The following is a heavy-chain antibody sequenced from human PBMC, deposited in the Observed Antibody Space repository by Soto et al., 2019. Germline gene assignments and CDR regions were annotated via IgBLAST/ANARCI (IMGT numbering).Heavy chain of an antibody. CDR3: ATVLGDNPASAFDS. Sequence: QVQLVQSGAEVKKPGSSVKVSCKASGVTFSSETISWVRQAPGQGLEWVGGIIPLFGTANYAQKFQGRVTLTPDESPSTLYIELSSLRSDGTAVYYCATVLGDNPASAFDSWGQGTLVTVSS. CDR2: IIPLFGTA. CDR1: GVTFSSET. D-gene: IGHD2-21*01. V-gene: IGHV1-69*01. J-gene: IGHJ4*02.